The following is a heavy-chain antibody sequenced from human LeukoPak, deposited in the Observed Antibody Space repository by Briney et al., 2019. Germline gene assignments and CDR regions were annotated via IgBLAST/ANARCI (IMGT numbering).Heavy chain of an antibody. Sequence: PGGSLRLSCAASGFTFSSYAMHWVRQAPGKGLEWVAVISYDGSNKYYADSVKGRFTISRDNSKNTLYLQMNSLRAEDTGVYYCAKDRGSSWYGAFDNWGQGTLVTVSS. CDR2: ISYDGSNK. CDR3: AKDRGSSWYGAFDN. D-gene: IGHD6-13*01. V-gene: IGHV3-30-3*01. J-gene: IGHJ4*02. CDR1: GFTFSSYA.